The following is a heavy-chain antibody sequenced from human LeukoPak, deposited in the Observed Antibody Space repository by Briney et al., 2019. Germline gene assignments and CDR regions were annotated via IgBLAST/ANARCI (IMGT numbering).Heavy chain of an antibody. J-gene: IGHJ3*01. CDR2: IAPISGTP. D-gene: IGHD3-10*01. CDR3: AREGEYYAESGNLIDAADV. Sequence: SSVKVSCKASGGTFTHFVISWLRQAPGQGLEWMGGIAPISGTPVYAQKFQDRVNITADTSTNTAYMEMSSLTSEDTAMYYCAREGEYYAESGNLIDAADVWGQGTMVIVSA. CDR1: GGTFTHFV. V-gene: IGHV1-69*06.